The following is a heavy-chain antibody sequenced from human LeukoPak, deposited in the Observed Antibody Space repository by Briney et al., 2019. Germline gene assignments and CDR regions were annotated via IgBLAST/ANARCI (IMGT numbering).Heavy chain of an antibody. CDR1: GGSISSSSYY. CDR2: IYYSGST. CDR3: ARDWHSRRAMVGEGSYYKY. V-gene: IGHV4-39*07. Sequence: SETLSLTCTVSGGSISSSSYYWGWIRQPPGKGLEWIGSIYYSGSTYYNPSLKSRVTISVDTSKNQFSLKLSSVTAADTAVYYCARDWHSRRAMVGEGSYYKYWGQGTLVTVSS. J-gene: IGHJ4*02. D-gene: IGHD3-10*01.